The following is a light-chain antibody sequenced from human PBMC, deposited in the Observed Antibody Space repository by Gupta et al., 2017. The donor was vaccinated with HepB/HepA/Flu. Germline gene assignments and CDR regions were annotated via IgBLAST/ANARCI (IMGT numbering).Light chain of an antibody. CDR2: CAS. V-gene: IGKV3-20*01. CDR3: QQYGSSPPIT. CDR1: QSVPSIY. J-gene: IGKJ5*01. Sequence: IVWTQSQGTPSLSPGERATLSCRASQSVPSIYLASYQQKPGQAPRLLIYCASSRATGLPDRFSGSGSSTDFTLTISRLEHDDFAVYYCQQYGSSPPITFGQGTRLEIK.